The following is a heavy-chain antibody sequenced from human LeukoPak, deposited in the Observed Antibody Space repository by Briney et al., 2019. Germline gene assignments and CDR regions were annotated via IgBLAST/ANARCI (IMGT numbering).Heavy chain of an antibody. CDR1: GGTFSSYA. V-gene: IGHV1-69*04. D-gene: IGHD2-2*01. CDR3: ARVGAGYCSSTSCPPVY. J-gene: IGHJ4*02. CDR2: IIPIFGIA. Sequence: SVKVSCKASGGTFSSYAISWVRQAPGQGLEWMGRIIPIFGIANYAQKFQGRVTITADKSTSTAYMELSSLRSEDTAVYYCARVGAGYCSSTSCPPVYWGQGTLVTVSS.